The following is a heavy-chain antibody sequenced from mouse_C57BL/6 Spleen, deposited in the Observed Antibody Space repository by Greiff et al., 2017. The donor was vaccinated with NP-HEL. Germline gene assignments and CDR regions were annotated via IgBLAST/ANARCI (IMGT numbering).Heavy chain of an antibody. CDR2: IYPGSGST. J-gene: IGHJ3*01. V-gene: IGHV1-55*01. D-gene: IGHD1-1*01. CDR1: GYTFTSYW. Sequence: QVQLQQPGAELVKPGASVKMSCKASGYTFTSYWITWVKQRPGQGLELIGDIYPGSGSTNYNETFKSKATLTVDPSSSTAYIALRSLTSEDAAVYCCARGVEGFFAYWGQGALVTVAA. CDR3: ARGVEGFFAY.